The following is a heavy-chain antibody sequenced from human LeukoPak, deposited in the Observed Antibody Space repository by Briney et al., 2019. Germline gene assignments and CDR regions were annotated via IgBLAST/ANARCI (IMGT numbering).Heavy chain of an antibody. CDR3: AREKGTAVAYGAFDI. D-gene: IGHD6-19*01. CDR1: GGSISSYY. V-gene: IGHV4-59*01. CDR2: IYYSGST. Sequence: PSETLSLTCTVSGGSISSYYWSWIRQPPGKGLEWIGYIYYSGSTNYNPSLKSRVTISVDTSKNQFSLKVSSVTAADTAVYYCAREKGTAVAYGAFDIWGQGTMVTVSS. J-gene: IGHJ3*02.